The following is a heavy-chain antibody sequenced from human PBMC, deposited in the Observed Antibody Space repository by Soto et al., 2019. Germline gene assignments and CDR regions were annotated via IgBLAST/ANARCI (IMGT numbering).Heavy chain of an antibody. V-gene: IGHV3-23*01. CDR3: AKSYSNGWYPDY. J-gene: IGHJ4*02. Sequence: EVQLLESGGGLVQPGGSLRLSCAASGFTFSSYAMSWVRQAPGKGLEWVSVISGSDGSTYYADSVKGRFTISRDNSKNTLYLQMNSLRAEDTAVYYCAKSYSNGWYPDYWGQGTLVTVSS. CDR1: GFTFSSYA. D-gene: IGHD6-19*01. CDR2: ISGSDGST.